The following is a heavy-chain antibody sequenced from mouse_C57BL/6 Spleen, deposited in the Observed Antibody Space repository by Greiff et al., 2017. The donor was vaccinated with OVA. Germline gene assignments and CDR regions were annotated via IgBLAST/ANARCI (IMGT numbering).Heavy chain of an antibody. V-gene: IGHV1-64*01. CDR2: LHPNSGST. J-gene: IGHJ3*01. CDR3: AREDGSSSAWFAY. Sequence: VQLQQSGAELVKPGASVKLSCKASGYTFTSYWMPWVKQRPGQGLEWIGMLHPNSGSTNYNEKFKSKATLTVDKSSSTAYMQLSSLTSEDAAVYYCAREDGSSSAWFAYWGQGTLVTVSA. CDR1: GYTFTSYW. D-gene: IGHD1-1*01.